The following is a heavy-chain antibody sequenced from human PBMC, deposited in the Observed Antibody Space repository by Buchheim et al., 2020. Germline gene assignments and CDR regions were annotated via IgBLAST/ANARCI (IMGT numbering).Heavy chain of an antibody. D-gene: IGHD3-3*01. CDR2: IKQDGSEK. Sequence: EVQLVESGGGLVQPGGSLRLSCAASGFTFSSYWMSWVRQAPGKGLEWVANIKQDGSEKYYVDSAKGRFTISRDNAKNSLYLQMNSLRAEDTAVYYCASCVDYDFWSGYEDYWGQGTL. CDR3: ASCVDYDFWSGYEDY. J-gene: IGHJ4*02. CDR1: GFTFSSYW. V-gene: IGHV3-7*01.